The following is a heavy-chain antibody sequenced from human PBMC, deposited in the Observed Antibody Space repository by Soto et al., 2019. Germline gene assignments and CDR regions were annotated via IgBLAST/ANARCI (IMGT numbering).Heavy chain of an antibody. CDR2: INGGTGQT. Sequence: ASVKVSCKASGYTFSTDAMHWVRQAPGQSLEWMGWINGGTGQTRYSQRFQDRVTITRDTPASTANMELTSLTSEDTAVYYCARGKGMEENYYYYGLDIWGQGTTVTVSS. V-gene: IGHV1-3*01. J-gene: IGHJ6*02. D-gene: IGHD1-1*01. CDR1: GYTFSTDA. CDR3: ARGKGMEENYYYYGLDI.